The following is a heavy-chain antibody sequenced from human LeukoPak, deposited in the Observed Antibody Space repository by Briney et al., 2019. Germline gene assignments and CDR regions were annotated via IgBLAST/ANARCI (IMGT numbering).Heavy chain of an antibody. CDR1: GFTFSNYG. CDR3: ARRAGAYSHPYDY. D-gene: IGHD4/OR15-4a*01. CDR2: ISYDGGNK. Sequence: GGSLRLSCAASGFTFSNYGMHWVRQAPGKGLEWVAFISYDGGNKYYTDSVKGRFTISRDNSKNTLYLQMNSLRAEDTAVYYCARRAGAYSHPYDYWGQGTLVTVSS. J-gene: IGHJ4*02. V-gene: IGHV3-30*03.